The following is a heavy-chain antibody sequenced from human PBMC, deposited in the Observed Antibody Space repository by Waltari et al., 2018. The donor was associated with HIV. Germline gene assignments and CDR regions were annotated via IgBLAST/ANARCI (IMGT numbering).Heavy chain of an antibody. CDR2: IKQDGSEK. CDR3: ARGGFYGSGSKVN. D-gene: IGHD3-10*01. V-gene: IGHV3-7*04. Sequence: EVQLVESGGGLVQPGGSLRLSCAGSGFTLSRYWMSLVRQAPGKGLEWVANIKQDGSEKYYVDSVNGRFTISRDNAENSLYLQMNSLRAEDTAVYYCARGGFYGSGSKVNWGQGTLVTVSS. CDR1: GFTLSRYW. J-gene: IGHJ4*02.